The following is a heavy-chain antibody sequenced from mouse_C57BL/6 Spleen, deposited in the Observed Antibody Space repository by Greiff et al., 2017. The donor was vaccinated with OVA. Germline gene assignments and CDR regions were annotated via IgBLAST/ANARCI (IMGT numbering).Heavy chain of an antibody. D-gene: IGHD2-4*01. CDR3: ARYDYDEDYWYFDV. J-gene: IGHJ1*03. CDR1: GYTFTDYN. V-gene: IGHV1-18*01. CDR2: INPNNGGT. Sequence: VQLKESGPELVKPGASVKIPCKASGYTFTDYNMDWVKQSHGKSLEWIGDINPNNGGTIYNQKFKGKATLTVDKSSSTAYMELRSLTSEDTAGYYCARYDYDEDYWYFDVWGTGTTVTVSS.